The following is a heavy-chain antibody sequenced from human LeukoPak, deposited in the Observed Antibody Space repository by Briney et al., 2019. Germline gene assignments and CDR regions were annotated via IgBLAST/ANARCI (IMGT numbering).Heavy chain of an antibody. CDR3: ARGDGYNTDLDY. D-gene: IGHD5-24*01. CDR1: GFTFSSYE. V-gene: IGHV3-48*03. CDR2: ISSSGSTI. J-gene: IGHJ4*02. Sequence: PGGSLRLSCAASGFTFSSYEMNWVRQAPGKGLEWVSYISSSGSTIYYADSVKGRFTISRDNAENSLYLQTNSLRAEDTAVYYCARGDGYNTDLDYWGQGTLVTVSS.